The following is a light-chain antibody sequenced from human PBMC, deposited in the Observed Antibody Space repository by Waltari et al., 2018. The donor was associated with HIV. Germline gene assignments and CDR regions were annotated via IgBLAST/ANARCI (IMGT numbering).Light chain of an antibody. J-gene: IGKJ2*01. CDR1: QSVSNS. CDR3: QQRSNWLYT. CDR2: GAS. V-gene: IGKV3-11*01. Sequence: EIVMTQSPATLSVSPGGRATLSCRASQSVSNSLVWYQQRPGQAPRLLIYGASTRATGIPARFSGSGSGTDFTLTISSLEPEDFAVYYCQQRSNWLYTFGQGTKLEIK.